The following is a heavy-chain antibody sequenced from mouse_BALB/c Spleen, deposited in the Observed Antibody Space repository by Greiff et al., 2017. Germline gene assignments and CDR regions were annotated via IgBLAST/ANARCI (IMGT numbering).Heavy chain of an antibody. CDR2: INPSNGGT. Sequence: QVQLQQSGAELVKPGASVKLSCKASGYTFTSYYMYWVKQRPGQGLEWIGEINPSNGGTNFNEKFKSKATLTVDKSSSTAYMQLSSLTSEDSAVYYCTRDYGSKQDWYFDGWGAGTTVTVSA. CDR1: GYTFTSYY. V-gene: IGHV1S81*02. D-gene: IGHD1-1*01. CDR3: TRDYGSKQDWYFDG. J-gene: IGHJ1*01.